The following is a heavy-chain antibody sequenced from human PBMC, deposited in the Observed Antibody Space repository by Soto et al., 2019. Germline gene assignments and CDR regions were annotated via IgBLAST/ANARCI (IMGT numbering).Heavy chain of an antibody. CDR3: ARYGVSQVSYYYYGMDV. Sequence: AGSLRLSCAASGFTFSSYSMNWVRQAPGKGPEWVSSISSSSSYIYYADSVKGRLTISRDNAKNSLYLQMNSLRAEDTAVYYCARYGVSQVSYYYYGMDVWGQGTTVTVSS. CDR2: ISSSSSYI. J-gene: IGHJ6*02. D-gene: IGHD6-13*01. V-gene: IGHV3-21*01. CDR1: GFTFSSYS.